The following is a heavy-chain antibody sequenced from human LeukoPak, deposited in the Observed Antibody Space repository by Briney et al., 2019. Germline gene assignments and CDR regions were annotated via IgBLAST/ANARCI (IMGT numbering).Heavy chain of an antibody. CDR1: GYTFTSYG. J-gene: IGHJ4*02. D-gene: IGHD5-12*01. V-gene: IGHV1-18*01. Sequence: ASVTVSCKASGYTFTSYGISWVRQAPGQGLEWMGWISTNNGNTNYPQKLQGRVTMTTDTSTYTAYVELRSLRSDDTAVYYCARGGDSGYEKGTFDYWGQGTLVTVSS. CDR2: ISTNNGNT. CDR3: ARGGDSGYEKGTFDY.